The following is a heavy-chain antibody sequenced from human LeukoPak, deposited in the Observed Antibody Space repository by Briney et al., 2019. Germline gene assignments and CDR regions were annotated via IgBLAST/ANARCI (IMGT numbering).Heavy chain of an antibody. CDR3: ATEWELPTDLFDY. Sequence: GGSLRLSCAASGFSFSSYAMSWVRQAPGKGLEWVSAISGSGGSTYYADSVKGRFTISRDNSKNTLYLQMNSLRAEDTAVYYCATEWELPTDLFDYWGQGTLVTVSS. CDR2: ISGSGGST. CDR1: GFSFSSYA. V-gene: IGHV3-23*01. J-gene: IGHJ4*02. D-gene: IGHD1-26*01.